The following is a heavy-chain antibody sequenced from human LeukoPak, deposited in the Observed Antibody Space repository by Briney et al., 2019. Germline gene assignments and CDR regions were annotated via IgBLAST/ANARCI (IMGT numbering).Heavy chain of an antibody. D-gene: IGHD3-22*01. J-gene: IGHJ5*02. CDR3: ARVTRVSAYYSGSSFWFDP. V-gene: IGHV4-31*03. CDR1: GGSISSGGYY. Sequence: SRTLSLTCTVSGGSISSGGYYWSWIRQLPGKGLEWIGYISYSGSTYYSPSLKSRLTISVDTSKNQFSLKLSSVTAADTAVYYCARVTRVSAYYSGSSFWFDPWGQGTLVTVSS. CDR2: ISYSGST.